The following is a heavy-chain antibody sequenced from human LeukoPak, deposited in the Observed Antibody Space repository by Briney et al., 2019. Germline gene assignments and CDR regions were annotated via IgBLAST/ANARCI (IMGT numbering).Heavy chain of an antibody. V-gene: IGHV3-7*02. CDR2: IKTDGSEE. Sequence: GGSLRLSCAASGFTFSRFWMAWVRQVPGKGLQWLANIKTDGSEEFYADSVKGRFTISRDNAKNSLYLQMNSLSPEDTAVYYCASPLFYGDYYFDYWGQGTLVTVSS. D-gene: IGHD4-17*01. CDR1: GFTFSRFW. CDR3: ASPLFYGDYYFDY. J-gene: IGHJ4*02.